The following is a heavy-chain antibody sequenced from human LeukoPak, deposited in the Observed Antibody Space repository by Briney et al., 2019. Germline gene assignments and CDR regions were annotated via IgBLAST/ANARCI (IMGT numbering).Heavy chain of an antibody. V-gene: IGHV1-3*01. CDR3: ARGESQGYSSGWYSNWFDP. CDR2: INAGNGNT. J-gene: IGHJ5*02. CDR1: GYTFTSYA. Sequence: ASVKVSCKASGYTFTSYAMHWVRQAPGQRLEWMGWINAGNGNTKYSQKFQGRITITRDTSASTAYMELSSLRSEDTAVYHCARGESQGYSSGWYSNWFDPWGQGTLVTVSS. D-gene: IGHD6-19*01.